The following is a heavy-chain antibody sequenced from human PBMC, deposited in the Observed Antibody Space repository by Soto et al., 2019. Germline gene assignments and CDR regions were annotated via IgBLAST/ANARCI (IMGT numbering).Heavy chain of an antibody. CDR3: ARDGAVGAQNVLRH. D-gene: IGHD1-26*01. J-gene: IGHJ1*01. CDR1: GYTFSSYA. Sequence: VQLVQSGAEVKKPGASVTVSCKASGYTFSSYAFNWVRQAPGQGLEWMGWISAHNGDTDYTQKLQGRVTMTTDTATSTAYMELRSLRSDDTAVYFCARDGAVGAQNVLRHWGQGTLVTVSS. CDR2: ISAHNGDT. V-gene: IGHV1-18*01.